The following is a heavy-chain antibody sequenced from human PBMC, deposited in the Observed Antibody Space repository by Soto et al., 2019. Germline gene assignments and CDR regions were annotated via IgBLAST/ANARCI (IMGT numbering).Heavy chain of an antibody. CDR3: AQGGAMGAARYYGMDV. CDR2: ISAYNGNT. CDR1: GYTFTSYG. Sequence: XSVKVSCKASGYTFTSYGISWVRQAPGQGLEWMGWISAYNGNTNYAQKLQGRDTMTTDASTSKAYMELRSLRSDDTAVYYCAQGGAMGAARYYGMDVWRQGTTVTVSS. J-gene: IGHJ6*02. D-gene: IGHD5-18*01. V-gene: IGHV1-18*01.